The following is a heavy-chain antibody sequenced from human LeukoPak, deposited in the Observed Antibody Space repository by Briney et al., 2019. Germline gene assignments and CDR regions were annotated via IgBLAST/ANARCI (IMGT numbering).Heavy chain of an antibody. V-gene: IGHV1-18*01. CDR3: ARSVVVAATPWSPWFDP. CDR2: ISAYSGNT. J-gene: IGHJ5*02. D-gene: IGHD2-15*01. Sequence: ASVKVSCKASGYTFTNYGISWVRQAPGQGLEWMGWISAYSGNTNYAQNLQGRVTMTTDTSTSTAYMELRSLRSDDTAVYYCARSVVVAATPWSPWFDPWGQGTLVTVSS. CDR1: GYTFTNYG.